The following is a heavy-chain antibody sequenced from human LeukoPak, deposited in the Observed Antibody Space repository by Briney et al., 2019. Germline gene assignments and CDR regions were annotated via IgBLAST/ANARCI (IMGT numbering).Heavy chain of an antibody. D-gene: IGHD5-12*01. CDR1: GYSISHGYY. CDR2: IYHSGTT. V-gene: IGHV4-38-2*01. J-gene: IGHJ4*02. CDR3: ARSSSGYLLDY. Sequence: PSETLSLTCAVSGYSISHGYYWGWIRQPPGKGLEWIGSIYHSGTTYYNPSLKSRVTISVDTSKNQFSLKLSSVTAADTAMYYCARSSSGYLLDYWGQGTLVTVSS.